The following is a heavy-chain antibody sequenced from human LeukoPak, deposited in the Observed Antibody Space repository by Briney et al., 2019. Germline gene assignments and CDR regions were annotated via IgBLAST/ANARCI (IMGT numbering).Heavy chain of an antibody. CDR3: AIQQPLVVPAAIGFDY. CDR1: GGSISSGSCY. J-gene: IGHJ4*02. V-gene: IGHV4-61*02. Sequence: KASQTLSLTCTVSGGSISSGSCYWSWIRQPAGKGLEWIGRIYTSGSTNYNPSLKSRVTISVDTSKNQFSLKLSSVTAADTAVYYCAIQQPLVVPAAIGFDYWGQGTLVTVSS. D-gene: IGHD2-2*01. CDR2: IYTSGST.